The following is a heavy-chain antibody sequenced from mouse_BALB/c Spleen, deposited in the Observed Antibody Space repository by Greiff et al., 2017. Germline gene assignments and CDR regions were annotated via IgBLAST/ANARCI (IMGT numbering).Heavy chain of an antibody. V-gene: IGHV5-9-4*01. J-gene: IGHJ4*01. CDR1: GFTFSSYA. Sequence: EVQLVESGGGLVKPGGSLKLSCAASGFTFSSYAMSWVRQSPEKRLEWVAEISSGGSYTYYPDTVTGRFTISRDNAKNTLYLEMSSLRSEDTAMYYCARVKGSGDDAMDYWGQGTSVTVSS. CDR2: ISSGGSYT. D-gene: IGHD3-2*02. CDR3: ARVKGSGDDAMDY.